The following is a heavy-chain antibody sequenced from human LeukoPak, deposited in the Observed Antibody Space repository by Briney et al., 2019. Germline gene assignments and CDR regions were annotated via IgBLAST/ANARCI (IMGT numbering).Heavy chain of an antibody. D-gene: IGHD3-22*01. CDR3: AKVRDSSGYYPDFDY. Sequence: PGGSLRLSCAASGFTFSSYAMSWVRQAPGKGLEWVSAISGSGGSTYYADSVKGRFTISRDNSKNTLYLQMNSLRAEDTAVYYCAKVRDSSGYYPDFDYWGQGTLVTVSS. V-gene: IGHV3-23*01. CDR2: ISGSGGST. CDR1: GFTFSSYA. J-gene: IGHJ4*02.